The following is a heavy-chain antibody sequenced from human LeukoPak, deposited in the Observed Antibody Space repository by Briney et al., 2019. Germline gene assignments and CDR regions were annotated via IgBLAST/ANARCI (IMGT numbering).Heavy chain of an antibody. D-gene: IGHD1-26*01. CDR3: AKAVGYSGSYYRD. CDR1: GFTFSDYY. V-gene: IGHV3-23*01. Sequence: GGSLRLSCAASGFTFSDYYMSWIRQAPGKGLEWVSAISGSGGSTYYADSVKGRFTISRGNSKNTLYLQMNSLRAEGTAVYYCAKAVGYSGSYYRDWGQGTLVTVSS. J-gene: IGHJ4*02. CDR2: ISGSGGST.